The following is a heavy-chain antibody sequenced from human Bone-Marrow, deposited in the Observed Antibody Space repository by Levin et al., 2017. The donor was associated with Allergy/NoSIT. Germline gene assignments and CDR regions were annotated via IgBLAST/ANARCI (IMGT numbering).Heavy chain of an antibody. CDR1: GFTFSSYA. D-gene: IGHD3-10*01. J-gene: IGHJ4*02. Sequence: GESLKISCAASGFTFSSYAMSWVRQAPGKGLEWVSAISGSGGSTYYADSVKGRFTISRDNSKNTLYLQMNSLRAEDTAVYYCAKAPLTMVQGVIESDWGQGTLVTVSS. V-gene: IGHV3-23*01. CDR3: AKAPLTMVQGVIESD. CDR2: ISGSGGST.